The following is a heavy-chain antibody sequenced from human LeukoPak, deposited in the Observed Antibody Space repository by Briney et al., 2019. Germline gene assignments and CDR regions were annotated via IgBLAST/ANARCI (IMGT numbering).Heavy chain of an antibody. D-gene: IGHD3-10*01. Sequence: PGGSLRLSCAASGFTFSSYWMHWVRQTPGKGLVWVSRIKSDGSNINYADSVKGRFTISRDNAKNTLYLQMNSLRAEDTAVYYCAREYYPDVWGKGTTVTVSS. CDR1: GFTFSSYW. V-gene: IGHV3-74*01. CDR2: IKSDGSNI. CDR3: AREYYPDV. J-gene: IGHJ6*04.